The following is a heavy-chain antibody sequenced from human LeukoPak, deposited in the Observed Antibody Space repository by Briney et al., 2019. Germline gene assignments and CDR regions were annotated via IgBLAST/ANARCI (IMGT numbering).Heavy chain of an antibody. D-gene: IGHD3-3*01. CDR2: ISAYNGNT. CDR3: SVRFLEWLPKPYYYYYGMDV. CDR1: GYTFTSYG. Sequence: GASVKVSCKASGYTFTSYGISWVRRAPGQGLEWMGWISAYNGNTNYAQKLQGRVTMTTDTSTSTAYMELRSLRSDDTAVYYCSVRFLEWLPKPYYYYYGMDVWGQGTTVTVSS. J-gene: IGHJ6*02. V-gene: IGHV1-18*01.